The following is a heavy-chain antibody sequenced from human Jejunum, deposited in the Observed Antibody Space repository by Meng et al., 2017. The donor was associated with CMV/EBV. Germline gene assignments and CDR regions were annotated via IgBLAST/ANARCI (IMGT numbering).Heavy chain of an antibody. J-gene: IGHJ4*02. V-gene: IGHV3-11*01. CDR1: TFMATD. Sequence: TFMATDMSWPRQAAGKGLEWVSFFTAGDDSIYYADSVKGRFTISRDNATNSLYLQMNSMRAEDTAMYYCARENYRVSNGYYGGVDYWGQGTLVTVSS. CDR2: FTAGDDSI. D-gene: IGHD3-22*01. CDR3: ARENYRVSNGYYGGVDY.